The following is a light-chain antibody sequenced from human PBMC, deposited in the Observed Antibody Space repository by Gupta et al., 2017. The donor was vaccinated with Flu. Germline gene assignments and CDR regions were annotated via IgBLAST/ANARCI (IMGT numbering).Light chain of an antibody. Sequence: SYKLTQPSSVSVSPGQTASITCSGDRLGDDYASWYQQKPGQSPVLVIYQDTKRPSGIPERFSGFISGNTATLTISGTQAMDEADYYCQAWDSSTVVFGGGTKVTVL. CDR2: QDT. V-gene: IGLV3-1*01. CDR1: RLGDDY. J-gene: IGLJ2*01. CDR3: QAWDSSTVV.